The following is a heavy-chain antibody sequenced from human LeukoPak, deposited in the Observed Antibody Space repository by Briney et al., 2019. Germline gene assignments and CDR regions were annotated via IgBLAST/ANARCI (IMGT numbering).Heavy chain of an antibody. V-gene: IGHV3-21*01. J-gene: IGHJ4*02. Sequence: GGSLRLSCAASGFTFSSYSMNWVRQAPGKGLEWVSSISSSSSYIYYADSVKGRFTISRDNAKNSLYLQMNGLRAEDTAVYYCARVGYYYYDSSGYPPNFDYWGQGTLVTVSS. CDR1: GFTFSSYS. D-gene: IGHD3-22*01. CDR3: ARVGYYYYDSSGYPPNFDY. CDR2: ISSSSSYI.